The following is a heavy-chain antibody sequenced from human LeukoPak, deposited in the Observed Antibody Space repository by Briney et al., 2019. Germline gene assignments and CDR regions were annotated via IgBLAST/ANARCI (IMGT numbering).Heavy chain of an antibody. CDR1: GFTFGSYS. Sequence: GGSLRLSCAASGFTFGSYSMNWVRQAPGKGLEWVSYISSSSSTIYYADSVKGRFTISRDNAKNSLYLQMNSLRAEDTAVYYCARGLGELSLSSYYYYYYYMDVWGKGTTVTVSS. D-gene: IGHD3-16*02. CDR2: ISSSSSTI. J-gene: IGHJ6*03. V-gene: IGHV3-48*01. CDR3: ARGLGELSLSSYYYYYYYMDV.